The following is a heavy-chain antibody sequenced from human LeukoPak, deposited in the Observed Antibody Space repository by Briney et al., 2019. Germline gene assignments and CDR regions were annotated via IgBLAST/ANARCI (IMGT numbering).Heavy chain of an antibody. J-gene: IGHJ4*02. CDR2: IGSYNGNT. V-gene: IGHV1-18*01. CDR3: ARAGATLTTHFDY. D-gene: IGHD4-11*01. Sequence: WASVKVSCKASGYTFAIFGVTWVRQAPGQGLEWMGWIGSYNGNTNYAQNLQGRVTMTTDTSTNTAYMELRSLRSDDTAVYYCARAGATLTTHFDYWGQGTLVTVSS. CDR1: GYTFAIFG.